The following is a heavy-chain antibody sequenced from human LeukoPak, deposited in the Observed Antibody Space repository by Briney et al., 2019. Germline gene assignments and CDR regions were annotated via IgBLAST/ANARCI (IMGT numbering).Heavy chain of an antibody. J-gene: IGHJ4*02. CDR3: ARHLWGSCVFDY. D-gene: IGHD3-16*01. CDR2: IYYSGST. V-gene: IGHV4-39*01. CDR1: GGSISSTDYY. Sequence: PSETLSLTCTVSGGSISSTDYYWGWIRQPPGKGLEWIGSIYYSGSTYYSPSLKSRVTISVDTSKNHFSLKLNSVTAADTAVYYCARHLWGSCVFDYWGQGTLVPVSS.